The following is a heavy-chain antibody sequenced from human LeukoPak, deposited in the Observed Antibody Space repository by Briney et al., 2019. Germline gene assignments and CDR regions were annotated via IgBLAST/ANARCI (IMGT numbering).Heavy chain of an antibody. CDR2: IYPVAFDT. Sequence: GKSLKIPGLSSGYNFTAYCIGWAHPVTGKGLEWIGVIYPVAFDTSSRPSFQGHVTISADKPLSTDYPQWSSLKPPDTAPYFCARLYYYDSGGYLRRVGYFDYWCQQAMVTVAS. D-gene: IGHD3-22*01. CDR3: ARLYYYDSGGYLRRVGYFDY. V-gene: IGHV5-51*07. J-gene: IGHJ4*02. CDR1: GYNFTAYC.